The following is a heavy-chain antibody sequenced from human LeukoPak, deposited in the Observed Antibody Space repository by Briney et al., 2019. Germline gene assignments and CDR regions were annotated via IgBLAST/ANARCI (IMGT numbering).Heavy chain of an antibody. CDR1: GFSLSNFW. CDR2: IKHDGSET. CDR3: GDFWSAYYTLPLAY. J-gene: IGHJ4*02. D-gene: IGHD3-3*01. V-gene: IGHV3-7*01. Sequence: GGSLRLSCAASGFSLSNFWMNWVRLAPGKGLEWVATIKHDGSETFYVDSVKGRFTISRDNAKNSLYLLMNSLRAEDTAVYFCGDFWSAYYTLPLAYWGQGTPVTVSS.